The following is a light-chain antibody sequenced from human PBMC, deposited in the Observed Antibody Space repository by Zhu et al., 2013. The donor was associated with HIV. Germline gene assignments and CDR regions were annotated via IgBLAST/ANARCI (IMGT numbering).Light chain of an antibody. V-gene: IGKV3-11*01. CDR2: DAS. Sequence: EIVLTQSPGTLSLSPGERATLSCRASQTVSNRYLVWYQQKPGQAPRVLIFDASNRATGVPARFSGSGSGTDFTLTISSLEPEDFAVYYCQQRSNWPAMYTFGQGTKLEIK. CDR3: QQRSNWPAMYT. CDR1: QTVSNRY. J-gene: IGKJ2*01.